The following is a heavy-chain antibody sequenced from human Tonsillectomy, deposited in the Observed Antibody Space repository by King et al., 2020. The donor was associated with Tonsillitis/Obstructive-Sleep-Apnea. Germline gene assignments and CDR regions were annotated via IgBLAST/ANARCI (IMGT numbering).Heavy chain of an antibody. Sequence: VQLVESGAEVKKPGESLKISCKGSGYSFTSYWIGWVRQMPGKGLEWMGIIYPGDSDTRYSPSFQGQVTISADKSISTAYLQWSSLKASDTAMYSCARRSDYYGSGSYSFDYWGQGTLVTVSS. CDR2: IYPGDSDT. CDR3: ARRSDYYGSGSYSFDY. D-gene: IGHD3-10*01. CDR1: GYSFTSYW. V-gene: IGHV5-51*03. J-gene: IGHJ4*02.